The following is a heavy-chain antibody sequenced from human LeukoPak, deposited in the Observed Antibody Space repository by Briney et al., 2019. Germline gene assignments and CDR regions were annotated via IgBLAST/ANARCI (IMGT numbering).Heavy chain of an antibody. D-gene: IGHD3-22*01. CDR1: GFSFDDYD. V-gene: IGHV3-9*03. CDR2: ITGNGGTI. Sequence: AGGSLRLSCAASGFSFDDYDMHWVRQAPGKGLEWVSGITGNGGTIAYADSVKGRFTVSRDNAKSSLYLQMSSLRAEDMALYYCVRESGSYYFDYWGQGTLVTVSS. CDR3: VRESGSYYFDY. J-gene: IGHJ4*02.